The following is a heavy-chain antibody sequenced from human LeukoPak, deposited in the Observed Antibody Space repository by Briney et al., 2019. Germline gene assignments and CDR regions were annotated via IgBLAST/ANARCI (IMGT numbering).Heavy chain of an antibody. CDR3: ARVAAAVSDAFDY. J-gene: IGHJ4*02. Sequence: TGGSLRLSCAASGFTFSSYWMSWVRQAPGKGLEWVANIKQDGSEKYYVDSVKGRFTISRDNAKNSLYLQMNSLRAEDTAVYYCARVAAAVSDAFDYWGQGTLVTVSS. V-gene: IGHV3-7*01. CDR2: IKQDGSEK. D-gene: IGHD6-13*01. CDR1: GFTFSSYW.